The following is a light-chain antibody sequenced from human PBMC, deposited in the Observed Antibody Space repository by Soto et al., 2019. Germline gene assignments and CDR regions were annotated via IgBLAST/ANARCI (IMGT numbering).Light chain of an antibody. CDR3: LQYNSLYT. CDR2: KTS. Sequence: DIQMTQSPSTLSASVGDRVTITCRASQGLSGWLAWYQQKPGKAPKLLIYKTSSVESGVPSRFSGSGSGTEFTLTIRSLQPDDFATYYCLQYNSLYTFGQGTKLEIK. V-gene: IGKV1-5*03. J-gene: IGKJ2*01. CDR1: QGLSGW.